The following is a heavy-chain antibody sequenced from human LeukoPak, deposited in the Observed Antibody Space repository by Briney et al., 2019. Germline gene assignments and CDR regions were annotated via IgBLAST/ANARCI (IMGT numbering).Heavy chain of an antibody. D-gene: IGHD2-15*01. CDR1: GFTFSNAW. CDR3: TTGGVVVVVAATLADY. CDR2: IKSKTDGATT. V-gene: IGHV3-15*01. Sequence: GGSLRLSCAASGFTFSNAWMSWVRQAPGKGLEWVGRIKSKTDGATTDYAAPVKGRFTISRDDSKNTLYLQMNSLKTEDTAVYYRTTGGVVVVVAATLADYWGQGTLVTVSP. J-gene: IGHJ4*02.